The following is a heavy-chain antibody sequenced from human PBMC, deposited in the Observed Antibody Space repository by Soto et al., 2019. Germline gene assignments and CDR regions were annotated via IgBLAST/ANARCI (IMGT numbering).Heavy chain of an antibody. CDR1: WDSVSGNSAA. CDR2: TYYRSRWYN. J-gene: IGHJ4*02. Sequence: SQTLSLTCAISWDSVSGNSAAWHWIRQSPSRGLEWLGRTYYRSRWYNDYAVSVKSRITVTPDTSKNQFSLHLNSVTPEDTAVYCCAREFPYSVSSDSYLDYWGQGALVTVSS. D-gene: IGHD6-19*01. V-gene: IGHV6-1*01. CDR3: AREFPYSVSSDSYLDY.